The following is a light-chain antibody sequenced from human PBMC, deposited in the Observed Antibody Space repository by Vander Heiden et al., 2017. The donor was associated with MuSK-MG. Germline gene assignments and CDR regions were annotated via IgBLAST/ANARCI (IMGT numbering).Light chain of an antibody. V-gene: IGKV1-5*01. Sequence: DIQMTQSPSTLSASLGDRVTITCRASQSISSRLAWYQQKPGKAPNLLIYDASSLQSGVPSRFSGSGSGTEFTLTISSLQPDDFATYYCQQDNSYWTFGQGTKVEIK. J-gene: IGKJ1*01. CDR3: QQDNSYWT. CDR2: DAS. CDR1: QSISSR.